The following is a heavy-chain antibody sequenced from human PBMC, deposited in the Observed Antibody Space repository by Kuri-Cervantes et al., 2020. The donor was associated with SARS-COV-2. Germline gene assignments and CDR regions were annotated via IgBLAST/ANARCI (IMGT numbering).Heavy chain of an antibody. CDR2: INHSGGT. CDR1: GVPLNTYS. V-gene: IGHV4-34*01. CDR3: ARGHIGVVPSPILGLGPHYYYYHLDV. Sequence: SETLSLTCAVFGVPLNTYSWSWVRQPPGKGLQWIGEINHSGGTKYRPSLRGRVSISIDASKNQVSLKLTSVTAADAAVYYCARGHIGVVPSPILGLGPHYYYYHLDVWGQGTTVTVSS. J-gene: IGHJ6*03. D-gene: IGHD2-2*01.